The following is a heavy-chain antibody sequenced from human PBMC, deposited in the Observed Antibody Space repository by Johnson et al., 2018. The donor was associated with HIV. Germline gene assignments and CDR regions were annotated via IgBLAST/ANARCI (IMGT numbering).Heavy chain of an antibody. J-gene: IGHJ3*02. CDR1: GFTFSSYA. V-gene: IGHV3-15*01. CDR2: IKSKTDGGTT. CDR3: TTYATMITMYVEIKGGAFDI. D-gene: IGHD3-16*01. Sequence: VQLVESGGGLVQPGGSLRLSCAASGFTFSSYAMSWVRQAPGKGLEWIGRIKSKTDGGTTEYAEPVKGRFTISRDDSKNTLYLQMNSLTTEDTAVYYCTTYATMITMYVEIKGGAFDIWGQGTMVTVSS.